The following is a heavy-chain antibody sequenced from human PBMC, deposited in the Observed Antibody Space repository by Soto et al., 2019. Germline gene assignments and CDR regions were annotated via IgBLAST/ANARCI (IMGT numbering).Heavy chain of an antibody. D-gene: IGHD6-19*01. CDR1: GYTFTTIR. CDR2: IRPHNCDT. Sequence: QVQLVQSAAEVGKPGASVKVSCKASGYTFTTIRLSWVRQAPGQGLEWMGWIRPHNCDTQYAQKSQGRVTMTADTSTTTAYMEVRSLRPDDTAVFYCARDRSGWYDFWGQGTLVTVSS. V-gene: IGHV1-18*01. CDR3: ARDRSGWYDF. J-gene: IGHJ5*01.